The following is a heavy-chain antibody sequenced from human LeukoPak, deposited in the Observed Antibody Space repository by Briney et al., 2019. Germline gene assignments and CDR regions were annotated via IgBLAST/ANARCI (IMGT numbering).Heavy chain of an antibody. J-gene: IGHJ4*02. CDR2: ISDSGGRT. D-gene: IGHD3-22*01. V-gene: IGHV3-23*01. Sequence: GGSLRLSCAVSGLTLSNYGMGWVRQAPGKGMEWVAGISDSGGRTNYADCVKGRFTISRDNTKNTLYLQITSLRAEDTAVYFCAKRGVVIRVILVGFHKEAYYFDSWGQGALVTVSS. CDR3: AKRGVVIRVILVGFHKEAYYFDS. CDR1: GLTLSNYG.